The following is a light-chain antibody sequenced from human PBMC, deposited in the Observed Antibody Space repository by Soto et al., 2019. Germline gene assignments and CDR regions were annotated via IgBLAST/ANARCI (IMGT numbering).Light chain of an antibody. CDR2: DAS. V-gene: IGKV1-33*01. J-gene: IGKJ3*01. CDR1: QDISNY. Sequence: DIQMTQSPSSLSASVGVRVTITCQASQDISNYLNWYQQKPGKAPKLLIYDASNLETGVPSRFSRSGSVTDFTFTISSLQPEDIAKYYCEQYDNLPFTFGPGTKVDIK. CDR3: EQYDNLPFT.